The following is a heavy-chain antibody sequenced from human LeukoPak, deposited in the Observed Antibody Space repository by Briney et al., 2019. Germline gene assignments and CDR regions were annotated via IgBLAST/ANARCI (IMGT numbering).Heavy chain of an antibody. Sequence: SETLSLTCTVSGGSISSGSYYWSWIRQPAGKGLEWIGRIYTSGSTNYNPSLKSRVTISVDTSKNQFSLKLSSVTAADTAVYYCARSPDYYDSSGYYYTRVFDYWGQGTLVTVSS. V-gene: IGHV4-61*02. D-gene: IGHD3-22*01. CDR3: ARSPDYYDSSGYYYTRVFDY. J-gene: IGHJ4*02. CDR1: GGSISSGSYY. CDR2: IYTSGST.